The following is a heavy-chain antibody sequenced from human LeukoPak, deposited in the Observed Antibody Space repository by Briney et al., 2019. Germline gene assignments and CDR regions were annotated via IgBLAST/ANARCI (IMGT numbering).Heavy chain of an antibody. Sequence: GGSLRLSCAASGFTFSSHPMHWVRQAPGKGMEYVSAISSNGDDTYYADSVKGRFTISRDNFKDTLYLQMGSLRAEDMGVYYCVRVAAGSCCPEFDCWGQGTLVTVSS. CDR1: GFTFSSHP. CDR3: VRVAAGSCCPEFDC. J-gene: IGHJ4*02. CDR2: ISSNGDDT. V-gene: IGHV3-64*02. D-gene: IGHD2-2*01.